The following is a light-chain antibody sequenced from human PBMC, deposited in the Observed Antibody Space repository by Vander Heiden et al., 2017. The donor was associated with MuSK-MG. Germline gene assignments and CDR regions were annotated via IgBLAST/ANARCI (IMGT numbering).Light chain of an antibody. V-gene: IGKV3-20*01. CDR2: GAS. J-gene: IGKJ1*01. Sequence: EIVLTQSPGTLSLSPGERATLSCRASQSVGSSYLAWYQQKPGQAPRPLLYGASSRATGIPDRFSGSGSGTDFTLTISRLEPEDFAVYYCQQYGSSPRTFGQGTKVEIK. CDR3: QQYGSSPRT. CDR1: QSVGSSY.